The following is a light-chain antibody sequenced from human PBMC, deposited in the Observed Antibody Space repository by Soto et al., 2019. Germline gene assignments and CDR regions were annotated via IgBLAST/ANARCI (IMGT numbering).Light chain of an antibody. Sequence: VLTPSTGTLSLPPGERVNLSCRAAQRGTSSSLAWYQQKPGQSPRLLIHGASSWASGIPDRFSGSGSGTDFTLTISCLEPEDFAIYYCQQYCSPPLTFGGGTRVDIK. J-gene: IGKJ5*01. CDR2: GAS. CDR1: QRGTSSS. CDR3: QQYCSPPLT. V-gene: IGKV3-20*01.